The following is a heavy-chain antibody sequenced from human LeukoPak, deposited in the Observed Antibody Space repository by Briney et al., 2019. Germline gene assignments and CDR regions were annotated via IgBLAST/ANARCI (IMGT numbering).Heavy chain of an antibody. Sequence: GGSLRLSCAASGFTFDKHAMHWVRQAPGKGLEWVAVIWHDGSKQYYADTVKGRVTISRDNAKNMLYVQMTSLRVEDTAVYYCARDSFAGHNFLSNYFDSWGQGTPVTVSS. CDR1: GFTFDKHA. J-gene: IGHJ4*02. CDR3: ARDSFAGHNFLSNYFDS. D-gene: IGHD5-24*01. CDR2: IWHDGSKQ. V-gene: IGHV3-33*01.